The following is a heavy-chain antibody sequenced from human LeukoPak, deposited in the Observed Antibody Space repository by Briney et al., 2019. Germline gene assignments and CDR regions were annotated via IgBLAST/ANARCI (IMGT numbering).Heavy chain of an antibody. D-gene: IGHD3-16*01. CDR2: IYYSGST. CDR3: ARETSQKGAHYMDV. CDR1: GGYISSYY. V-gene: IGHV4-59*01. Sequence: SETLSLTCSVSGGYISSYYWSWIRQPPGKGLEWIGYIYYSGSTNYNSSLRSRVTISVDTSKNQFSLKLSSVTAADTAVYYCARETSQKGAHYMDVWGKGTTITISS. J-gene: IGHJ6*03.